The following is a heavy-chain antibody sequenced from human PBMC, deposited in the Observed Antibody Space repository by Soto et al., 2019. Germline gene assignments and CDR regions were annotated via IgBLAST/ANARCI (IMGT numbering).Heavy chain of an antibody. CDR1: GFTFSNLA. V-gene: IGHV3-23*01. J-gene: IGHJ4*02. Sequence: GGSLRLSCAASGFTFSNLAMIWVRQAPGKGLEWVSTISRNTGDSTFYADSVKGRFTISRDNSKNTLYLQMNSLRSEDTAMYYCARDGTLYDSSAYYYLYWGQGTLGT. D-gene: IGHD3-22*01. CDR3: ARDGTLYDSSAYYYLY. CDR2: ISRNTGDST.